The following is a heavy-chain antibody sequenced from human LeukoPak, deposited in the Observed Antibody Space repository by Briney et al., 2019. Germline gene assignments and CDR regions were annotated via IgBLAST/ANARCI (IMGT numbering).Heavy chain of an antibody. V-gene: IGHV3-23*01. Sequence: GGSLRLSCAASGFTISSYAMSWVRQPPGPGLEWVSAISSSGGSTYYADSVRGRFTISRDNSNNTLYLQLNSLRADDTAVYFCARDEDLYGTTWYLFDYWGQGTLVTVSS. CDR2: ISSSGGST. CDR3: ARDEDLYGTTWYLFDY. CDR1: GFTISSYA. D-gene: IGHD6-13*01. J-gene: IGHJ4*02.